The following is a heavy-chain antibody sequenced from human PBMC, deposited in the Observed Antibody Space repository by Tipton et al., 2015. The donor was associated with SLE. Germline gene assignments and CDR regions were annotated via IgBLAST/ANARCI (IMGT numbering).Heavy chain of an antibody. CDR2: IYYSGST. CDR3: ARDEYRYDATGYHLLGHFDY. V-gene: IGHV4-59*12. D-gene: IGHD3-22*01. J-gene: IGHJ4*02. Sequence: TLSLTCTVSGVSISGYYWTWIRLPPGRGLEWIGYIYYSGSTNYNPSLKSRVTMSVDTSKNQFSLKLNSLTAADTAVYYCARDEYRYDATGYHLLGHFDYWGQGTLVTVSS. CDR1: GVSISGYY.